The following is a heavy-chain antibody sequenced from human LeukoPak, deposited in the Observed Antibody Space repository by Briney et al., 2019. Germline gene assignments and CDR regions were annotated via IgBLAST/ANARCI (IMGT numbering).Heavy chain of an antibody. D-gene: IGHD4-17*01. CDR1: GFTFSSYC. CDR2: ISYDGSNK. V-gene: IGHV3-30*18. CDR3: AKLVGYGDYAFDY. J-gene: IGHJ4*02. Sequence: GGSLRLSCAASGFTFSSYCMHWVRRAPGKGLEWVAVISYDGSNKYYADSVKGRFTISRDNSKNTLYLQMNSLRAEDTAVYYCAKLVGYGDYAFDYWGQGTLVTVSS.